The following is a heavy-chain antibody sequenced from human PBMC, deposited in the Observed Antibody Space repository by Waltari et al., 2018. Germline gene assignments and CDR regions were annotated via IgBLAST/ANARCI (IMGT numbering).Heavy chain of an antibody. CDR2: IIPIFGTA. CDR3: AIGYCTTTSCYGPDYYYYMDV. Sequence: QVQLVQSGAEVKKSGSSVKVSCKASGGTFAGYALSWVRQAPGQGLEWMGGIIPIFGTANYEQKCQGRVTFTADESASTAYMELSSLRSEDTAVYYCAIGYCTTTSCYGPDYYYYMDVWGKGTTVTISS. V-gene: IGHV1-69*12. J-gene: IGHJ6*03. CDR1: GGTFAGYA. D-gene: IGHD2-2*01.